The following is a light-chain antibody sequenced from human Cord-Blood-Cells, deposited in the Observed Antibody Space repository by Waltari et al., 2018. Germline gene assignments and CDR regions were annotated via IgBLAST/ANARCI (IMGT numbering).Light chain of an antibody. CDR2: EVS. CDR1: SSAVGGYNY. J-gene: IGLJ3*02. CDR3: SSYAGSNNWV. V-gene: IGLV2-8*01. Sequence: QSALTQPPSASGSPGPSVTLSCTGTSSAVGGYNYVSLYQQHPGKAPKLMIYEVSKRPSGVPDRFSGSKSGNTASLTVSGLQAEDEADYYCSSYAGSNNWVFGGGTKLTVL.